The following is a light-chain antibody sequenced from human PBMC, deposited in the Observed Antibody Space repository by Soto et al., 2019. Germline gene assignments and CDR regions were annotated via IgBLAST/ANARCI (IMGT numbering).Light chain of an antibody. J-gene: IGLJ3*02. CDR1: TGAVSSGHF. CDR2: DTS. Sequence: QAVVTQEPSLTVSPGGTVTLTCGSSTGAVSSGHFPYWFQQKPGQAPRTLIYDTSNKHSWTPARFSGSLLGGKAALTLSGAQPEDEADYYCLLCYSGGPGVFGGGTKVTVL. V-gene: IGLV7-46*01. CDR3: LLCYSGGPGV.